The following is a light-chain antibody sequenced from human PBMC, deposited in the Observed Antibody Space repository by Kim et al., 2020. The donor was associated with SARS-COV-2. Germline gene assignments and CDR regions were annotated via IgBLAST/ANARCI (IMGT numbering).Light chain of an antibody. CDR3: KQSLSTPYT. J-gene: IGKJ2*01. CDR2: AAS. V-gene: IGKV1-39*01. Sequence: SASVVDQVTITCRASQSINTYLNWYQQRPGKAPTLLISAASSLQPGVPPRFRGSGSGTDFTLTITSPQPEDFATYFCKQSLSTPYTFGQGTKLEI. CDR1: QSINTY.